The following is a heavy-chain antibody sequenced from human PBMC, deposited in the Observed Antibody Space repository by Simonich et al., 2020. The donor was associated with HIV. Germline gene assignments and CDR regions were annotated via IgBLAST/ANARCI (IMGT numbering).Heavy chain of an antibody. Sequence: QVQLVQSGAEVKKPGASVQVSCKVSGYTLTELSMYWVRQAPGKGGEWMGGGNPKDGEPSYAPKFHGSVTMTEDPSTATAPMERSSLTSADTAVYFCAAVKYYYDSSGFSYDGVDVWGQGTMVTVSS. D-gene: IGHD3-22*01. CDR2: GNPKDGEP. V-gene: IGHV1-24*01. CDR3: AAVKYYYDSSGFSYDGVDV. CDR1: GYTLTELS. J-gene: IGHJ3*01.